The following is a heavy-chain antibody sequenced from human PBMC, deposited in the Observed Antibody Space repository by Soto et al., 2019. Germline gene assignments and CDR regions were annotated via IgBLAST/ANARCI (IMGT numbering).Heavy chain of an antibody. D-gene: IGHD3-10*01. CDR1: GGSISSSSYY. Sequence: SSETLSLTCTVSGGSISSSSYYWGWIRQPPGKGLEWIGSIYYSGSTYYNPSLKSRVTISVDTSKNQFSLKLSSVTAADTAVYYCARLDYYGSGSYFGWFDPWGQGTLVTVSS. J-gene: IGHJ5*02. V-gene: IGHV4-39*01. CDR3: ARLDYYGSGSYFGWFDP. CDR2: IYYSGST.